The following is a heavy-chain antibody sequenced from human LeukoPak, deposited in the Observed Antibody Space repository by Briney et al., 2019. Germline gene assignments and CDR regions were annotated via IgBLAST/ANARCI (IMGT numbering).Heavy chain of an antibody. D-gene: IGHD1-26*01. CDR3: ARSKVGATIDY. Sequence: GASVKVSCKASGYTFTSYGITWVRQAPGQGLEWMGWISAYNGNTNYAQNLQGRVSMTTGTSTSTAYMEVRSLRSDDTAVYYCARSKVGATIDYWGQGTLVTVSS. V-gene: IGHV1-18*01. CDR1: GYTFTSYG. CDR2: ISAYNGNT. J-gene: IGHJ4*02.